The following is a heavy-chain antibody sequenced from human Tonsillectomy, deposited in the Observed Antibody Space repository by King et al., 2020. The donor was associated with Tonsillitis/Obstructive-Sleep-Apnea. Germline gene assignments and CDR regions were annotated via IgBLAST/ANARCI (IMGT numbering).Heavy chain of an antibody. Sequence: VQLVESGGGLIQPGGSLRLSCAVSGFTVSNNYMSWVRQAPGKGLEWVSVIYSGSGTHYADSVKGRFTISRDKSENTLYLQMNSLRAEDTAVYYCARIVVPATSSSLWFDYWGQGTLVTVSS. CDR1: GFTVSNNY. V-gene: IGHV3-53*01. J-gene: IGHJ4*02. CDR2: IYSGSGT. CDR3: ARIVVPATSSSLWFDY. D-gene: IGHD2-2*01.